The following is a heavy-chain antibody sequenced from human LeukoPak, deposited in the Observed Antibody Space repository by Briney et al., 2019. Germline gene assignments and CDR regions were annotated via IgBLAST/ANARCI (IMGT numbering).Heavy chain of an antibody. Sequence: GGSLRLSCAASGFTFSIYSINWVRQAPGKGLEWVSFITGNSNYIYYADSVKGRFTISRDNAKNSLYLQMNSLRAEDTAVYYCARVGDDNAFDIWGQGTMVTVSS. V-gene: IGHV3-21*01. J-gene: IGHJ3*02. D-gene: IGHD3-22*01. CDR2: ITGNSNYI. CDR3: ARVGDDNAFDI. CDR1: GFTFSIYS.